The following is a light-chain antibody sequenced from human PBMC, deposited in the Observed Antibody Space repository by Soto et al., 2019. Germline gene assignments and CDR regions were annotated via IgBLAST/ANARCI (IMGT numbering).Light chain of an antibody. CDR2: TTN. V-gene: IGLV1-44*01. Sequence: QSVLTQPPSASGTPGQRVTISFSGSSSNIGTSSVHWFQQLPGTAPKLLISTTNQRPSGVPERFSGSKSGTSASLAISGLQSEDEADYYCAAWDYSLNVHVFGTGTKVTVL. CDR1: SSNIGTSS. CDR3: AAWDYSLNVHV. J-gene: IGLJ1*01.